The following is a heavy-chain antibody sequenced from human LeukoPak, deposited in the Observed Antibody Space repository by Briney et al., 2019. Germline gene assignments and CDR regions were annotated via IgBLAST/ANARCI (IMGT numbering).Heavy chain of an antibody. J-gene: IGHJ4*02. D-gene: IGHD1-26*01. Sequence: ASVKVSCKASGYTFTGYYMHWVRQAPGQGLEWMGWINPNSGDTNYAQKFQGRVTMTRDTSISTAYMELSRLTSDDTAVYYCARGSGSYLGLFDYWGQGTLVTVSS. V-gene: IGHV1-2*02. CDR3: ARGSGSYLGLFDY. CDR1: GYTFTGYY. CDR2: INPNSGDT.